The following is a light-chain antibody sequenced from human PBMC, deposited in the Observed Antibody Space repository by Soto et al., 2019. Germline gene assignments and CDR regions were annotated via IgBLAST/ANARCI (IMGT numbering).Light chain of an antibody. V-gene: IGKV3-20*01. CDR1: QSVSSSY. CDR2: GAS. J-gene: IGKJ2*01. Sequence: EIVLTQSPGTLSLSPGERATLSCRASQSVSSSYLAWYQQKPGQAPRLLMYGASSRATGIPGRFSGSGSGTDFTLTISRLEPEDFAVYYCQQYRSSYTFGQGTKLEIK. CDR3: QQYRSSYT.